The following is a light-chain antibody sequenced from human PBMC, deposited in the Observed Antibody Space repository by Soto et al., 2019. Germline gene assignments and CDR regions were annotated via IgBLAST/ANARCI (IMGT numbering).Light chain of an antibody. CDR1: QSINNY. Sequence: DIQVTQSPSSLSASVGDRVTITCRASQSINNYLNWYQQKPGKAPKLLIYAASSLQSGVPSRFSGSGSGTDFTLTITSLQPEDFATYYYQQSYSTPPITFGQGTRLE. CDR3: QQSYSTPPIT. CDR2: AAS. J-gene: IGKJ5*01. V-gene: IGKV1-39*01.